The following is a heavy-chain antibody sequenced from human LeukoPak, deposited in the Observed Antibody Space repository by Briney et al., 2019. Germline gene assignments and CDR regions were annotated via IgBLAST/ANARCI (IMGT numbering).Heavy chain of an antibody. Sequence: GGSLGLSCAASGFTFSSYGMHWVRQAPGKGLEWVAVIWYDGSNKYYADSVKGRFTISRDNSKNTLCLQMNSLRVEDTAVYYCAVEYNSSPYAFDIWGQGTKVTVSS. CDR2: IWYDGSNK. J-gene: IGHJ3*02. D-gene: IGHD2/OR15-2a*01. CDR1: GFTFSSYG. V-gene: IGHV3-33*01. CDR3: AVEYNSSPYAFDI.